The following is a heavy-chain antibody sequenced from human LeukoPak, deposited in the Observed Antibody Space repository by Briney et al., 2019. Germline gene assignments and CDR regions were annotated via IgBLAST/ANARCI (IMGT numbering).Heavy chain of an antibody. V-gene: IGHV3-30*18. J-gene: IGHJ4*02. D-gene: IGHD6-19*01. CDR2: VSYNGNTQ. CDR3: AKRYKDSSGWYSLDY. Sequence: SGGSLRLSCAASGFTFSSYGIHWVRQAPGKGLEWVGVVSYNGNTQYYADSVKGRFTISRDNSKNSLYLQMNSLRAEDTAVYYCAKRYKDSSGWYSLDYWGQGTQVTVSS. CDR1: GFTFSSYG.